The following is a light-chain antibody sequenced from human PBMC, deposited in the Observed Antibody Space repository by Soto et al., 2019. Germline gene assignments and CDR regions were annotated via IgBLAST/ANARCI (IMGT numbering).Light chain of an antibody. CDR1: QSINSL. Sequence: DIPMTQSPSTLSASVGDSVTITCRASQSINSLVAWYQQHPGKAPKLLIHDASSLENGVPSRFSGSVSGTGFSLTITSLQPDDFATYYCLQYDHYSTFGQGTKLEI. V-gene: IGKV1-5*01. CDR3: LQYDHYST. CDR2: DAS. J-gene: IGKJ2*01.